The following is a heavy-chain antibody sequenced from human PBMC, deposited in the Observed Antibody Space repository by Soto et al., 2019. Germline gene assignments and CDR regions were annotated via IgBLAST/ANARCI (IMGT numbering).Heavy chain of an antibody. J-gene: IGHJ4*02. CDR1: RYTFTNFG. CDR2: ISPYNGNT. V-gene: IGHV1-18*01. CDR3: ARDTGSHQDY. Sequence: QVQLVQSGAEVKKPGASVKVSCKASRYTFTNFGISWVRQAPGQGLAWMGWISPYNGNTNYAQKLQGRVTMTTDTATSTAYMELRSLRSDDTAVYYCARDTGSHQDYWGQGTLVTVSS. D-gene: IGHD2-15*01.